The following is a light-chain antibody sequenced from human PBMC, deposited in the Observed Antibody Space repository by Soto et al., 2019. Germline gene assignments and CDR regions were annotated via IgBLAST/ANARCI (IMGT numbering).Light chain of an antibody. CDR3: QHYGSSRLT. CDR2: GTS. V-gene: IGKV3-20*01. J-gene: IGKJ4*01. Sequence: EIVLTQSPGTLSLSPGERATLSCRTSQSVSRSYLAWYQQKPGQAPRLLIYGTSSRATGIPDRFSAGGSGTDFTLTINRLEPEDFAVYYCQHYGSSRLTFGGGTKVGIK. CDR1: QSVSRSY.